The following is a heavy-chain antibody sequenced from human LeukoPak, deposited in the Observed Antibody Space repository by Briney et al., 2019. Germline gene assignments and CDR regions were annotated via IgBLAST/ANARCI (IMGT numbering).Heavy chain of an antibody. CDR2: IVASYEGT. Sequence: PGGSLRLSCAASGFTFSSYAMMWVRQAPGKGLEWVSTIVASYEGTFYANSVKGRFTISRDNSKSTLSLQMNSFRAEDTAVYYCAKGKAGGLVDLFDPWGQGTLVTVSS. CDR1: GFTFSSYA. V-gene: IGHV3-23*01. D-gene: IGHD3/OR15-3a*01. J-gene: IGHJ5*02. CDR3: AKGKAGGLVDLFDP.